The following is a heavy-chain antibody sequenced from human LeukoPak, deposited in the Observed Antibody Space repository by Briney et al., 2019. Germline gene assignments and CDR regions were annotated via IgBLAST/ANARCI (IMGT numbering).Heavy chain of an antibody. CDR1: GGSISSSSYY. V-gene: IGHV4-39*01. Sequence: SETLSLTCTVSGGSISSSSYYWGWIRQPPGKGLEWIGSIYYSGSTYYNPSLKSRVTISVDTSKNQFSLKLSSVTAADTAVYYCARLDDYVNYFDYWGQGTLVTASS. CDR2: IYYSGST. CDR3: ARLDDYVNYFDY. J-gene: IGHJ4*02. D-gene: IGHD4-17*01.